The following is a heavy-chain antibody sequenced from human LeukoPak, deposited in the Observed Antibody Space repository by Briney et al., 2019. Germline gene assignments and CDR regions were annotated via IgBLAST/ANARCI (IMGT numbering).Heavy chain of an antibody. V-gene: IGHV3-43*02. CDR2: ISADGGST. CDR3: AKESGKFDY. Sequence: HTGGSLRLSCVASGLNLDDSAMHWVRQAPGKGLEWVSLISADGGSTFSADSVKGRFSISRDNSKNSLYLQMNSLRSEDTAMYYCAKESGKFDYWGQGTLVAVSS. J-gene: IGHJ4*02. CDR1: GLNLDDSA.